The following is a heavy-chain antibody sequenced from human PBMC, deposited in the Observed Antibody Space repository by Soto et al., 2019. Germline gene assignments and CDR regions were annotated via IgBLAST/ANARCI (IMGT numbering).Heavy chain of an antibody. CDR3: ARASSYDPFYYYYYGMDV. V-gene: IGHV6-1*01. CDR2: TYYRSKWYN. D-gene: IGHD5-18*01. J-gene: IGHJ6*02. Sequence: SQTLSLTCAISGDSVSSNSAAWNWIRQSPSRGLEWLGRTYYRSKWYNDYAVPVKSRITINPDTSKNQFSLQLNSVTPEDTAVYYCARASSYDPFYYYYYGMDVWGQGTTVTVSS. CDR1: GDSVSSNSAA.